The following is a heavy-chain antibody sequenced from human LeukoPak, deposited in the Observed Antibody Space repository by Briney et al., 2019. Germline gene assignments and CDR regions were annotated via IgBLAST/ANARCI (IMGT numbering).Heavy chain of an antibody. V-gene: IGHV1-2*02. CDR1: VYNFSGYY. Sequence: ASVNVSRKASVYNFSGYYMHGVRQAPGQGLEWMGWNNPNSGGTNYAQKFRGSVTMTRDTSISTAYMELRRLRSDDTAVYYCAREGVDWNHSVYYFDYWGQGTLVTVSS. CDR2: NNPNSGGT. CDR3: AREGVDWNHSVYYFDY. D-gene: IGHD1-1*01. J-gene: IGHJ4*02.